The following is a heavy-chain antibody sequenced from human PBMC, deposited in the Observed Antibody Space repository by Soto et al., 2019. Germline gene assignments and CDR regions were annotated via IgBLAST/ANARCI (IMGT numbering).Heavy chain of an antibody. D-gene: IGHD5-18*01. Sequence: QMQLVQSGPEVKKPGTSVKVSCKASGFSFISSAVQWVRQARGQRLDWIGGIVVGSSNTNTAQRFQERVTITRDMSTSTAYMELSSLRAEDTAVYYCAADIYSYGWNYYYGMDVWGQGTTVTVSS. CDR1: GFSFISSA. J-gene: IGHJ6*02. CDR3: AADIYSYGWNYYYGMDV. CDR2: IVVGSSNT. V-gene: IGHV1-58*01.